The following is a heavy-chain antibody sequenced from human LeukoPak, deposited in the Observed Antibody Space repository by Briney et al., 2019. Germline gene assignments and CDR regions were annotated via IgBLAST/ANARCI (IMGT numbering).Heavy chain of an antibody. J-gene: IGHJ5*02. CDR2: MNPNSGNT. Sequence: ASVKVSCTASGYTFTSYDINWVRQATGQGLEWMGWMNPNSGNTGYAQKFQGRVTMTRNTSISTAYMELSSLRSEDTAVYYCARGRSKTIGWLAREYNWFDPWGQGTLVTVSS. CDR1: GYTFTSYD. V-gene: IGHV1-8*01. D-gene: IGHD6-19*01. CDR3: ARGRSKTIGWLAREYNWFDP.